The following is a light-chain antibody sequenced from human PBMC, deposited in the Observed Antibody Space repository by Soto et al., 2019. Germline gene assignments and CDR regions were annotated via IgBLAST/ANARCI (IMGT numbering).Light chain of an antibody. Sequence: MVLTQSPATLSLSPGERATLSCRASQSVSSYLAWYQQKPGQAPRLLIYEASNRATGIPARFSGSGSGTDFTLTISSLEPEDSAVYYCQQRSNWSTFGQGTRLEIK. CDR3: QQRSNWST. V-gene: IGKV3-11*01. J-gene: IGKJ5*01. CDR1: QSVSSY. CDR2: EAS.